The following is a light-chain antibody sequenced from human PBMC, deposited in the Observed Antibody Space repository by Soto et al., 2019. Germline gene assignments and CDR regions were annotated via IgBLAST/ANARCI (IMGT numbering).Light chain of an antibody. CDR1: QSLLHTNGYYY. CDR3: MQARQTPFS. CDR2: LGS. V-gene: IGKV2-28*01. Sequence: DITMTQSPLSLLVTPGEPASISCRSSQSLLHTNGYYYFNWYLQKPGQSPQLLIFLGSSRASGVPGRFSGSGSGTDFTLNISRVEAEDVGVYYCMQARQTPFSFGPGTKVEIK. J-gene: IGKJ3*01.